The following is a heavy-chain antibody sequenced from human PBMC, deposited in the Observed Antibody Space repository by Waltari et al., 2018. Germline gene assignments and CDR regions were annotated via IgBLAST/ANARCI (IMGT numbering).Heavy chain of an antibody. Sequence: EVQLVESGGGLVKPGGSLRLSCAASGFTFSNAWLSWVRLAPGKGREWVGRSKSKTDWCTTDYAAPVKGRFTISRDDSKNTLYLQMNSLKTEDTAMYYCTTEGPLWWRPFDYWGQGTLVTVSS. CDR2: SKSKTDWCTT. V-gene: IGHV3-15*01. CDR3: TTEGPLWWRPFDY. CDR1: GFTFSNAW. D-gene: IGHD3-10*01. J-gene: IGHJ4*02.